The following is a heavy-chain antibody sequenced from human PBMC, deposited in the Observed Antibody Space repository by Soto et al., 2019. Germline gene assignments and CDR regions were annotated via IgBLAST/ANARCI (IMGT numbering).Heavy chain of an antibody. D-gene: IGHD6-13*01. V-gene: IGHV4-59*08. CDR2: IYYSGST. J-gene: IGHJ6*02. Sequence: PSETLSLTCTVSGGSISSYYWSWIRQPPGKGLEWIGYIYYSGSTNYNPSLKSRVTISVDTSKNQFSLKLSSVTAADTFVYYCARRVIAAAGTWYYGMDVWGQGTTVTVSS. CDR1: GGSISSYY. CDR3: ARRVIAAAGTWYYGMDV.